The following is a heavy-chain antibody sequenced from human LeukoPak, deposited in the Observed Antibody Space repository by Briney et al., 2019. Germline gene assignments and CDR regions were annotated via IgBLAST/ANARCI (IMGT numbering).Heavy chain of an antibody. CDR3: ARMEAEINWLDP. CDR2: INHSGST. J-gene: IGHJ5*02. CDR1: GGSFSGYY. V-gene: IGHV4-34*01. Sequence: PSETLSLTCAVYGGSFSGYYWSWIRQPPGKGLEWIGEINHSGSTNYNPSLKSRVTISVDTSKNQFSLKLSSVTAADTAVYYCARMEAEINWLDPWGQGTLVTVSS. D-gene: IGHD1-1*01.